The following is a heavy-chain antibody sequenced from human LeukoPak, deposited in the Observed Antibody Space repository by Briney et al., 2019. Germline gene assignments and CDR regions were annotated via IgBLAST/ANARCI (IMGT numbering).Heavy chain of an antibody. D-gene: IGHD1-26*01. V-gene: IGHV3-30*02. J-gene: IGHJ4*02. CDR2: IRYDGSNK. CDR3: AKGRSGSYPPYYFDY. Sequence: PGGSLRLSCAASGFTFSSYGMHWVRQAPGKGLEWVAFIRYDGSNKYYADSVKGRFTISRDNSKNTLYLQMNSLRAEDTAVYYCAKGRSGSYPPYYFDYWGQGTLVTVSS. CDR1: GFTFSSYG.